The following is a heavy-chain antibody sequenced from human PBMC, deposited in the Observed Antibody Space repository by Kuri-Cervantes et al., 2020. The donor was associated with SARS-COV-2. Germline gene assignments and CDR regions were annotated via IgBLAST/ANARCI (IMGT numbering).Heavy chain of an antibody. CDR2: ISSSTSYI. CDR1: GFTFSSYS. D-gene: IGHD6-13*01. CDR3: ARDRSSNWFSTRVAFDI. V-gene: IGHV3-21*01. Sequence: GGSLRLSCAASGFTFSSYSINWVRQAPGKGLEWVSSISSSTSYIYCEDSVKGRFTISRDNAKNSLYLQMNSLRAEDTAIYYCARDRSSNWFSTRVAFDIWGQGTMVTVSS. J-gene: IGHJ3*02.